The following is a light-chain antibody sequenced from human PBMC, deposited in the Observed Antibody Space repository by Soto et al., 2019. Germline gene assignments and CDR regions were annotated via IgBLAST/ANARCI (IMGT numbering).Light chain of an antibody. Sequence: DIQMTQSPSTLCASIVYIVNISWRASQSISRWLAWYQQKPGKAPKLLIYMASSLESGVPSRFSGSRSGTDFTLTISSLQPDDFATYYCQQYQTYWTFGQGTKVDIK. CDR2: MAS. V-gene: IGKV1-5*03. CDR3: QQYQTYWT. J-gene: IGKJ1*01. CDR1: QSISRW.